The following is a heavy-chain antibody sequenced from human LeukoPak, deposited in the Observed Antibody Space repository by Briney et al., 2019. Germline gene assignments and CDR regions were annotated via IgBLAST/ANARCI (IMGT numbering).Heavy chain of an antibody. J-gene: IGHJ4*02. CDR3: ETWQFESGYEFEY. Sequence: GGSLRLSCVASGFAFSSYWMSWVRQAPGKGLEWVANTKDDGSETYSVDSVKGRFTLSRDNAKNSIYLQLNSLTTEDTAVYYFETWQFESGYEFEYWGQGTQVTVSS. CDR2: TKDDGSET. D-gene: IGHD3-3*01. V-gene: IGHV3-7*01. CDR1: GFAFSSYW.